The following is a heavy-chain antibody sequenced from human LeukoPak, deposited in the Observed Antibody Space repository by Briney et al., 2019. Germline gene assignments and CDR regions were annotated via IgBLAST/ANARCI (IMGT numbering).Heavy chain of an antibody. D-gene: IGHD1-26*01. CDR3: ARDSGSLVDY. V-gene: IGHV4-59*01. CDR2: IYYSGST. CDR1: GGSISSYY. J-gene: IGHJ4*02. Sequence: PSETLSLTCTVSGGSISSYYWSWLRQPPGKGLEWIGYIYYSGSTNYNPSLKSRVTISVDTSKNQFSLKLSSVTAADTAVYYWARDSGSLVDYWGQGTLVTVSS.